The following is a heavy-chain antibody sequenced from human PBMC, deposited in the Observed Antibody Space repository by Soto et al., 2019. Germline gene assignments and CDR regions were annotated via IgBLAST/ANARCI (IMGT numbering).Heavy chain of an antibody. J-gene: IGHJ3*02. D-gene: IGHD3-16*02. Sequence: SETLSLTCTVSGGSISSGGYYWSWIRQHPGKGLEWIGYIYYSGSTYYNPSLESRVTISVDTSKNQFSLKLSSVTAADTAVYYCARETFQYDYIWGSYRPARDAFDIWGQGTMVTVSS. CDR1: GGSISSGGYY. V-gene: IGHV4-31*03. CDR2: IYYSGST. CDR3: ARETFQYDYIWGSYRPARDAFDI.